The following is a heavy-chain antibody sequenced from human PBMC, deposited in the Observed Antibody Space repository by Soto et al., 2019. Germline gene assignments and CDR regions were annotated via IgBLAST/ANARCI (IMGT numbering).Heavy chain of an antibody. CDR3: AKEHASSWASAT. D-gene: IGHD3-16*01. CDR2: ISGSGGTK. Sequence: GGSLRLSCAASGFTFSDSGMTWVRQAPGKGLEWVSFISGSGGTKKYADSVKGRFTVSRDNSKNMVYLQLISLTVDDTAVYYCAKEHASSWASATWGPGTLVTVSS. J-gene: IGHJ1*01. V-gene: IGHV3-23*01. CDR1: GFTFSDSG.